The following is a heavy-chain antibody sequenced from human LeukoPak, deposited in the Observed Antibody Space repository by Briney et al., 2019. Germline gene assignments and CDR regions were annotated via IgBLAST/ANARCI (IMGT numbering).Heavy chain of an antibody. Sequence: SVKVSCKASGGTFSSYAISWVRQAPGQGLEWMGGIIPIFGTANYAQKFQGRVTITADESTSTAYMELSSLRSEDTAVYYCARDLDSSSPGGAFDIWGQGTMVTVSS. D-gene: IGHD6-6*01. CDR1: GGTFSSYA. CDR3: ARDLDSSSPGGAFDI. V-gene: IGHV1-69*13. J-gene: IGHJ3*02. CDR2: IIPIFGTA.